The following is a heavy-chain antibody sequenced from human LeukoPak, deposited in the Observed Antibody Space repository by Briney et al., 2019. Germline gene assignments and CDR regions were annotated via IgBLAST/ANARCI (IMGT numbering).Heavy chain of an antibody. CDR2: IYYSGST. J-gene: IGHJ4*02. V-gene: IGHV4-39*01. D-gene: IGHD3-22*01. CDR3: ARHVSIVVGAYDY. Sequence: RASETLSLTCTVSGGSISSSSYYWGWIRQPPGRGLEWIGSIYYSGSTYYNPSLKSRVTISVDTSKNQFSLKLSSVTAADTAVYYCARHVSIVVGAYDYWGQGTLVTVSS. CDR1: GGSISSSSYY.